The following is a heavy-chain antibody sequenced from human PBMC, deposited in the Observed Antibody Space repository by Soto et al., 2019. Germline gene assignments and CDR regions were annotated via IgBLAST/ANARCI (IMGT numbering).Heavy chain of an antibody. CDR3: ARVIGGLYYFDY. Sequence: ASVKVSCKASGYTLTSYAMHWVRQAPGQRLEWMGWINAGNGNTKYSQKFQGRVIITRDTSASTAYMELSSLRSEDTAVYYCARVIGGLYYFDYWGQGTLVTVSS. CDR2: INAGNGNT. V-gene: IGHV1-3*01. J-gene: IGHJ4*02. CDR1: GYTLTSYA. D-gene: IGHD3-16*01.